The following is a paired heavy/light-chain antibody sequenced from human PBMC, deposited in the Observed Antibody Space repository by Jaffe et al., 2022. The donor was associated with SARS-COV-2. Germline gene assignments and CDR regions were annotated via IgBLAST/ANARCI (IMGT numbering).Light chain of an antibody. V-gene: IGLV2-11*01. Sequence: QSALTQPRSVSGSPGQSVTISCTGTSSDVGAYNYVSWYQQHPGKAPKLMIYDVSERPSGVPDRFSGSKSGNTASLIISGLQAEDEADYYCCSYAGSHYVFGTGTKVTVL. J-gene: IGLJ1*01. CDR2: DVS. CDR3: CSYAGSHYV. CDR1: SSDVGAYNY.
Heavy chain of an antibody. CDR3: VKGQTTTWYGGVLDY. V-gene: IGHV3-9*01. CDR2: INWNSGHI. Sequence: VQLVESGGGLAQVGRSLRLSCAASGFTFDDYAMHWVRQAPGKGLEWVSGINWNSGHIDYAGSVKGRFTISRDNAKNSLFLQMNSLRAEDTALYYCVKGQTTTWYGGVLDYWGQGTLVTVSS. D-gene: IGHD3-10*01. CDR1: GFTFDDYA. J-gene: IGHJ4*02.